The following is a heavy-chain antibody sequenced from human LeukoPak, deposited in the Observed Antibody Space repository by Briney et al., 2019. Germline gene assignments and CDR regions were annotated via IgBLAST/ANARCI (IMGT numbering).Heavy chain of an antibody. CDR1: GFTVSSNY. CDR3: AREIVTVTTTLNAFDI. CDR2: IYSGGST. D-gene: IGHD4-17*01. Sequence: PGGSLRLSCAASGFTVSSNYMSWVRQAPGKGLVWVSVIYSGGSTYYADSVKGRFTISRDNSKNTLYLQMNSLRAEDTAVYYCAREIVTVTTTLNAFDIWGQGTMVTVSS. V-gene: IGHV3-66*01. J-gene: IGHJ3*02.